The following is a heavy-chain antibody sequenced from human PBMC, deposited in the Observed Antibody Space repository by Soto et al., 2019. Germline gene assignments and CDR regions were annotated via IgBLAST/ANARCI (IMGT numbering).Heavy chain of an antibody. CDR1: GGSVSSGSYY. Sequence: SETLSLTCTVSGGSVSSGSYYWSWIRQPPGKGLEWIGYIYYSGSTNYNPSLKSRVTISVDTSKNQFSLKLSSVTAADTAVYYCQSAGAMLRGAILPLYSFEYWGQGTLVTV. V-gene: IGHV4-61*01. CDR3: QSAGAMLRGAILPLYSFEY. CDR2: IYYSGST. D-gene: IGHD3-10*01. J-gene: IGHJ4*02.